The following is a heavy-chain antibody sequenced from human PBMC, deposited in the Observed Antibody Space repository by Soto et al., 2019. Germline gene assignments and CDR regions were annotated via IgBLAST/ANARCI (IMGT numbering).Heavy chain of an antibody. V-gene: IGHV4-59*01. D-gene: IGHD5-12*01. Sequence: SETLSLTCTVSGGSISSYYWSWIRQPPGKGLEWIGYIYYSGSTNYNPSLKSRVTISVDTSKNQFSLKLSSVTAADTAVYYCGGGYETWGTFDYWGQGTLVTVS. CDR3: GGGYETWGTFDY. CDR2: IYYSGST. CDR1: GGSISSYY. J-gene: IGHJ4*02.